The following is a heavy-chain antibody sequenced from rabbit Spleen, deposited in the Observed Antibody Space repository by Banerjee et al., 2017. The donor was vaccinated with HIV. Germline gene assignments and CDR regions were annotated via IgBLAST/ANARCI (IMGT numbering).Heavy chain of an antibody. CDR1: GFPLRSSYY. V-gene: IGHV1S40*01. CDR2: INAVTGKA. D-gene: IGHD4-1*01. Sequence: QSLEESGGGLVQPEGSLTLTSTAPGFPLRSSYYMCWARQAPGKGLEWIACINAVTGKAVYASWAKGRITFSKTSSTTVDLKMTSLTAADTATYFCARETSSGWGIISFYFSLWGPGTLVTVS. J-gene: IGHJ4*01. CDR3: ARETSSGWGIISFYFSL.